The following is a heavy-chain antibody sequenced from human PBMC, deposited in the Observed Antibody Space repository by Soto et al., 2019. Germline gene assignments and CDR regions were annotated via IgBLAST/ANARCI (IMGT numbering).Heavy chain of an antibody. J-gene: IGHJ5*02. CDR1: GYTFTGYY. CDR3: ARVTMIVVDNWFDP. Sequence: ASVKVSCKASGYTFTGYYMHWVRQAPGQGLEWMGWINPNSGGTNYAQKVQGRVTMTMDTSISTAYMELSRLRSDDTAVYYCARVTMIVVDNWFDPWGQGTLVTVSA. CDR2: INPNSGGT. V-gene: IGHV1-2*02. D-gene: IGHD3-22*01.